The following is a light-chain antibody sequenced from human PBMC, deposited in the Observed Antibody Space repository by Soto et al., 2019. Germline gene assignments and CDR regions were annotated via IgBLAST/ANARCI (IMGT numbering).Light chain of an antibody. V-gene: IGKV3-20*01. CDR3: QQYDSSSWT. CDR2: GAS. CDR1: QSVGSSY. Sequence: EIVLTQSPGTLSFSPGERATLSCRASQSVGSSYLAWYQQKPGQAPRLLIYGASTRATGIPDRFSGSGSGTDLTLTISRLEPEDFAVYYCQQYDSSSWTFGQGTKVDIK. J-gene: IGKJ1*01.